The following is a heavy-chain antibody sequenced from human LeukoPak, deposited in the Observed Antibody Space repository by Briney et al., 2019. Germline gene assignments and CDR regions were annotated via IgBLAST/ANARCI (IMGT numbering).Heavy chain of an antibody. Sequence: GRSLRLSCAASGFTFSSYAMHWVRQAPGKGLEWVAVISYDGSNKYYADSVKGRFTISRDNSKNTLYLQMNSLRAEDTAVYYCARGGNYVWGSYRFWGQGTLVTVSS. V-gene: IGHV3-30*04. CDR3: ARGGNYVWGSYRF. CDR1: GFTFSSYA. D-gene: IGHD3-16*02. CDR2: ISYDGSNK. J-gene: IGHJ4*02.